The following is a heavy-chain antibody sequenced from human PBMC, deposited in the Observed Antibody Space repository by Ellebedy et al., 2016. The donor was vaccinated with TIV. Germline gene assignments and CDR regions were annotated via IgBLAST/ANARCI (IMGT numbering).Heavy chain of an antibody. V-gene: IGHV4-59*01. J-gene: IGHJ4*02. CDR1: GGSISSYS. D-gene: IGHD5-18*01. CDR2: ISYTGNT. Sequence: MPGGSLRLSCTVSGGSISSYSWSWIRQPPGKGLEWIGYISYTGNTNYNPSLKSRVTVSVDKSKNQFSLKVNSVTAADTAVYYCARGIVNTAMGHHMGRYFDYWGQGTLVTVSS. CDR3: ARGIVNTAMGHHMGRYFDY.